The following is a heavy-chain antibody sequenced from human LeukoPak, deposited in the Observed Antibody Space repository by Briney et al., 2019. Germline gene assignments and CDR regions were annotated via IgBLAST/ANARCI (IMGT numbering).Heavy chain of an antibody. CDR2: ISYDGSNK. J-gene: IGHJ4*02. Sequence: GGSLRLSCAASGFTFSSYAMHWVRQAPGKGLEWVAVISYDGSNKYYADSVKGRFTISRDNSKNTLYLQMNSLRAEDTAVYYCTRDLEGYYYGSGGFDYWGQGTLVTVSS. CDR1: GFTFSSYA. CDR3: TRDLEGYYYGSGGFDY. D-gene: IGHD3-10*01. V-gene: IGHV3-30*01.